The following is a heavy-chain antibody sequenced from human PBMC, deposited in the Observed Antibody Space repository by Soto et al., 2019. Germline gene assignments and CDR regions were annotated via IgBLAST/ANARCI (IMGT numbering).Heavy chain of an antibody. CDR2: IIPIPDIT. V-gene: IGHV1-69*08. Sequence: QVQLVQSGAEVRKPVSSVKVFCKAPGGTFSTYIISWVRQAPGQGLEWMGRIIPIPDITNYAQKFQGRVTVTADRSTSTAYMELTSLKSEDTAVYYCARDRITTRGDAFDLWGQGTMVTVSS. D-gene: IGHD3-3*01. CDR3: ARDRITTRGDAFDL. J-gene: IGHJ3*01. CDR1: GGTFSTYI.